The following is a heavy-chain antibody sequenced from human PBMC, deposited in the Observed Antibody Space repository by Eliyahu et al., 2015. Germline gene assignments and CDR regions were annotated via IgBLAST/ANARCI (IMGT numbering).Heavy chain of an antibody. CDR1: GYSIRSGYY. CDR2: IYHSGST. V-gene: IGHV4-38-2*01. CDR3: ARVLDGRGSY. D-gene: IGHD1-26*01. Sequence: QVQLQESGPGLVKPSETLSLTCAVSGYSIRSGYYWGWIRQPPGKGLEWIGSIYHSGSTYYNPSLKSRVTISVDTSKNQFSLKLSSVTAADTAVYYCARVLDGRGSYWGQGTLVTVSS. J-gene: IGHJ4*02.